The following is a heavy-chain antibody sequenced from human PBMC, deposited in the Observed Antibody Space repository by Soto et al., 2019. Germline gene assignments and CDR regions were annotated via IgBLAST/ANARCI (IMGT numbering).Heavy chain of an antibody. V-gene: IGHV3-33*01. CDR2: IWYDGSNK. D-gene: IGHD4-4*01. CDR3: ARGRDYDYINYGGRYYDYGMDV. Sequence: QVQLVESGGGVVQPGRSLRLSCAASGFTFSSYGMHWVRQAPGKGLEWVAVIWYDGSNKYYADSVKGRFTISRDNSKNTLYLQMNSLRAEDRAVYYCARGRDYDYINYGGRYYDYGMDVWGQGTTVTVSS. J-gene: IGHJ6*02. CDR1: GFTFSSYG.